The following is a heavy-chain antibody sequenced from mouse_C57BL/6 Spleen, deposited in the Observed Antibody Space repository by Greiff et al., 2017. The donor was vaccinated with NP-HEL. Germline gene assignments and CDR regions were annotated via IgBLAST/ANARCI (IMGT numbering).Heavy chain of an antibody. CDR1: GFTFSSYG. J-gene: IGHJ2*01. CDR2: ISSGGSYT. Sequence: VQLKQSGGDLVKPGGSLKLSCAASGFTFSSYGMSWVRQTPDKRLEWVATISSGGSYTYYPDSVKGRFTISRDNAKNTLYLQMSSLKSEDTAMYYCARLDGSSHFDYWGQGTTLTVSS. D-gene: IGHD1-1*01. CDR3: ARLDGSSHFDY. V-gene: IGHV5-6*01.